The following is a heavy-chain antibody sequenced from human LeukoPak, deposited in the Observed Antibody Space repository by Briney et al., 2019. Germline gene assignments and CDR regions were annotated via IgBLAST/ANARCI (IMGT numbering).Heavy chain of an antibody. CDR3: ARGGGEFDP. D-gene: IGHD3-10*01. V-gene: IGHV4-61*01. CDR2: VFYTGNT. J-gene: IGHJ5*02. CDR1: GGPFSSGTHY. Sequence: SETLSLTCTVSGGPFSSGTHYWSWIRQSPGKGLEWIGYVFYTGNTNYNPSLKSRVTISVDTSKDQFSLKLNSVTAADTAVYYCARGGGEFDPWGQGTLVTVSS.